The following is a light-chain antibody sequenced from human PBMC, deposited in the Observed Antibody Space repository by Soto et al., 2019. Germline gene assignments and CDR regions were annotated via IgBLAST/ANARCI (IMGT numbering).Light chain of an antibody. CDR3: QQYGSSLFT. Sequence: EIVMTQSPATLSVSPGERATLSCRASQRISSNLAWYQQKPGQAPRLLIYSASTRATGIPARFSGSGSGTDFTLTISSLEPEDFAVYYCQQYGSSLFTFGPGTKVDIK. J-gene: IGKJ3*01. V-gene: IGKV3-15*01. CDR1: QRISSN. CDR2: SAS.